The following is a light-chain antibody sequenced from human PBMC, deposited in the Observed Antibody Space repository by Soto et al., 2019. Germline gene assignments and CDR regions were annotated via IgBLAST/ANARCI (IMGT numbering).Light chain of an antibody. CDR2: EVS. J-gene: IGLJ1*01. V-gene: IGLV2-14*01. CDR1: SSDVGGYNY. CDR3: SSYGSTSTRYV. Sequence: QSALTQPASVTGSSGQSITISCTGTSSDVGGYNYVSWYQQHPGKAPKLMIYEVSNRPSGVSNRFSGSKSANTASLTISGLQAEDEADYFCSSYGSTSTRYVFGTGTKLTVL.